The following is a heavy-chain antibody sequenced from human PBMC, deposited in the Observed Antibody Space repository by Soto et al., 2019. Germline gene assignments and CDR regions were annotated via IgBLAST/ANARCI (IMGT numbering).Heavy chain of an antibody. CDR3: ARHSRTGDYDF. CDR1: GGSLETYY. CDR2: IHESGVT. J-gene: IGHJ1*01. Sequence: QVQLQETGPRLVKPWETLSLTCSVSGGSLETYYWSWLRQFPGKNLEWIAYIHESGVTDYNPSLESRVNISIDTSQDQFYLTVFSFTAADTALYYCARHSRTGDYDFWGRGIHVTVSS. V-gene: IGHV4-59*08. D-gene: IGHD3-16*01.